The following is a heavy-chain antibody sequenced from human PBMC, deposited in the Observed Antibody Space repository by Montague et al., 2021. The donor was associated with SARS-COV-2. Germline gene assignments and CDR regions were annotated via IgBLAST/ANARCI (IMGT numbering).Heavy chain of an antibody. CDR1: GVSLLLYY. V-gene: IGHV4-59*08. CDR2: IYDSGST. J-gene: IGHJ4*02. Sequence: CTVSGVSLLLYYLSWIRQPPFFLVFLIVYIYDSGSTNYKSLFKMCCTISVFTTKNQFSLMLNSVAAADTAVYYCARHRRSRYGNFVYWGQGTLVTVSS. D-gene: IGHD1-1*01. CDR3: ARHRRSRYGNFVY.